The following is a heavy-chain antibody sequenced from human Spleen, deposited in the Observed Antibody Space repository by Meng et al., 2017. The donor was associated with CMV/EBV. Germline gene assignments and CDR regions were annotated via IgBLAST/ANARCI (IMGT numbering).Heavy chain of an antibody. CDR1: GYSISSGYY. J-gene: IGHJ5*02. CDR2: IYHSGST. V-gene: IGHV4-38-2*01. D-gene: IGHD1-1*01. Sequence: SETLSLTCAVSGYSISSGYYWGWIRQPSGKGLEWIGSIYHSGSTYYNSSLKSRITISVDTSENQFSLKLNSVTAADTAVYYCARLQTGTQGVGWFDPWGQGTLVTVSS. CDR3: ARLQTGTQGVGWFDP.